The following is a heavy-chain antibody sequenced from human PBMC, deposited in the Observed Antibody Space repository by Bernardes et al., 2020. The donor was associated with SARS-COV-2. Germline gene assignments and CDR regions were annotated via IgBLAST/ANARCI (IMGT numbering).Heavy chain of an antibody. CDR3: ARGNTGYGHFDY. D-gene: IGHD5-12*01. CDR2: VYNDA. CDR1: GFTFSSYW. V-gene: IGHV3-74*01. J-gene: IGHJ4*02. Sequence: GGSLRLSCVVSGFTFSSYWMHWVRQTPGKGLVWVSRVYNDAYYADSVKGRFTISRDNAKNTLYLEMNSLRDEDTAVYFCARGNTGYGHFDYWGQGVLVTVSS.